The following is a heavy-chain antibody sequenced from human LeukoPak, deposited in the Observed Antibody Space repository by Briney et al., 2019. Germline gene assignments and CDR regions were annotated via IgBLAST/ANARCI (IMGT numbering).Heavy chain of an antibody. CDR2: IYISGST. Sequence: SETLSLTCTVSGGSISSYYWSWIRQPAGKGLEWIGRIYISGSTNYNPSLKSRVTMSVDTSKNQFSLKLSSVTAADTAVYYCARDESPFYYDILTGYYNPLDYWGQGTLVTVSS. CDR3: ARDESPFYYDILTGYYNPLDY. D-gene: IGHD3-9*01. J-gene: IGHJ4*02. CDR1: GGSISSYY. V-gene: IGHV4-4*07.